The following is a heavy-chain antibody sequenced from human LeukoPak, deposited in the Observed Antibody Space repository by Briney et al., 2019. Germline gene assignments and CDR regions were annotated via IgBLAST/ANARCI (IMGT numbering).Heavy chain of an antibody. CDR1: GFTFDDYG. V-gene: IGHV3-20*04. CDR2: INWNGGST. D-gene: IGHD2-15*01. Sequence: AGGSLRLSCAASGFTFDDYGMSWVRQAPGKGLEWVSGINWNGGSTGYADSVKGRFTISRDNAKNSLYLQMNSLRAEDTALYYCARAQYCSGGSCYFDYWGQGTLVTVSS. J-gene: IGHJ4*02. CDR3: ARAQYCSGGSCYFDY.